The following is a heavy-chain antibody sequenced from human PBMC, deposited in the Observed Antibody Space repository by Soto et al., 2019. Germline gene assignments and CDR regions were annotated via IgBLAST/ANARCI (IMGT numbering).Heavy chain of an antibody. D-gene: IGHD3-3*01. J-gene: IGHJ4*02. Sequence: SETLSLTCTVSGGSISSSSYYWGWIRQPPGKGLEWIGSIYYSGSTYYNQSLKSRVTISVDTSKNQFSLKLSSVTAADTAVYYCARHTIFGVVTIILPGSAGPLDYWGQGTLVTVSS. V-gene: IGHV4-39*01. CDR2: IYYSGST. CDR1: GGSISSSSYY. CDR3: ARHTIFGVVTIILPGSAGPLDY.